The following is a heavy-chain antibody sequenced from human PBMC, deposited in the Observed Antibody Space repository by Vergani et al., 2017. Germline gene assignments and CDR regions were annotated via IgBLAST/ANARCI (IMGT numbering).Heavy chain of an antibody. Sequence: QVQLVESGGGLVKPGGSLRLSCAASGFTFSDYYMSWIRQAPGKGLEWVSYISSSSSYTNYADSVKGRFTISRDNAKNSLYLQMNSLRAEDTAVYYCATSADLEWISYWGQGTLVTVSS. D-gene: IGHD3-3*01. J-gene: IGHJ4*02. CDR3: ATSADLEWISY. V-gene: IGHV3-11*05. CDR2: ISSSSSYT. CDR1: GFTFSDYY.